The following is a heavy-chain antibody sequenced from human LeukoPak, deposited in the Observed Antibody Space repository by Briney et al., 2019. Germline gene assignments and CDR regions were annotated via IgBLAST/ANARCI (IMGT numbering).Heavy chain of an antibody. Sequence: GGSLRLSCAASGFTVSSNYMSWVRQAPGKGLEWVSVIYSGGSTYYADSVKGRFTISRDNSKNTLYLQMNSLRAEDTAVYYCARARSVGFLEWLSDYYFDYWGQGTLVTVSS. CDR3: ARARSVGFLEWLSDYYFDY. D-gene: IGHD3-3*01. J-gene: IGHJ4*02. CDR1: GFTVSSNY. CDR2: IYSGGST. V-gene: IGHV3-53*01.